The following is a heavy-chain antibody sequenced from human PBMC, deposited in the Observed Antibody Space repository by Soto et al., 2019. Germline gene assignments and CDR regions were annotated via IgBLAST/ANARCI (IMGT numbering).Heavy chain of an antibody. D-gene: IGHD5-18*01. CDR2: IWYDGSNQ. V-gene: IGHV3-33*01. CDR3: AREGYSYGYFWFDP. CDR1: GFTFSSYG. J-gene: IGHJ5*02. Sequence: QVQLVESGGGVVQPGRSLRLSCAASGFTFSSYGMHWVRQAPGKGLEWVAVIWYDGSNQYYADSVKGRFTISRDNSKNTLYLQMNSLSAEDTAVYYCAREGYSYGYFWFDPWGQGTLVTVSS.